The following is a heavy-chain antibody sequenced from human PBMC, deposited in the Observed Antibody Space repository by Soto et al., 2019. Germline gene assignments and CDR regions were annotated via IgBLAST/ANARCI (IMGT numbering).Heavy chain of an antibody. J-gene: IGHJ3*02. CDR3: ARFPMTHDAFDI. Sequence: SETLALTCTVSGGSISCGPYSWGWIRQPPGKGLDWIGTFYYSGSTNYNPSLESRVTISVDTSKNQFSLKLSSVTAADTAVYYCARFPMTHDAFDIWGQGTMVT. D-gene: IGHD3-22*01. V-gene: IGHV4-39*07. CDR2: FYYSGST. CDR1: GGSISCGPYS.